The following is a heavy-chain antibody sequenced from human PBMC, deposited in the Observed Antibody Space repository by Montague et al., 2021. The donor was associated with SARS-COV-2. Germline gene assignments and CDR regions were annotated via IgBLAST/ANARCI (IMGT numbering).Heavy chain of an antibody. CDR2: ISYSGST. J-gene: IGHJ6*02. V-gene: IGHV4-59*01. CDR3: ANFPATQLLFGTLYYGMDV. Sequence: SETLSLTCTVSGGSISSYYWSWIRQPPGRGLQWIGYISYSGSTNYNPSLKSRVTISVDTSKNHFTLRLSSVTPADTAVYYCANFPATQLLFGTLYYGMDVWGRGTTVTVSS. CDR1: GGSISSYY. D-gene: IGHD2-2*01.